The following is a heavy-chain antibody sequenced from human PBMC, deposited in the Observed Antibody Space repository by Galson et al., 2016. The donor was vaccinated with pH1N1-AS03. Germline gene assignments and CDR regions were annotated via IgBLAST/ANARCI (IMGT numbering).Heavy chain of an antibody. J-gene: IGHJ4*02. V-gene: IGHV1-18*01. CDR1: GYTFATYG. CDR3: ARSDYGDYVDY. Sequence: SVKVSCKASGYTFATYGISWVRQAPGQGLEWMGWISSYNGHTNYAQKLQGRFTMTTETSTSTAYMELRSLRSDDTALYYCARSDYGDYVDYWGQGTLVTVSS. CDR2: ISSYNGHT. D-gene: IGHD4-17*01.